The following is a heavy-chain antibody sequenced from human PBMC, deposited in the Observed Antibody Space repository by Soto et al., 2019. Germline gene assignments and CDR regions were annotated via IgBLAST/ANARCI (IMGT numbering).Heavy chain of an antibody. CDR2: IYPRDSDT. J-gene: IGHJ4*02. Sequence: GESLKISCKGSGYSFSIYWIGWVRQVPGKGLEWMGVIYPRDSDTRYSPSFQGQVTISAGRSMSAAYLQWSSLKASDTAVYYCARRSTGMVDFDYWGQGTLVTVSS. V-gene: IGHV5-51*01. D-gene: IGHD5-18*01. CDR1: GYSFSIYW. CDR3: ARRSTGMVDFDY.